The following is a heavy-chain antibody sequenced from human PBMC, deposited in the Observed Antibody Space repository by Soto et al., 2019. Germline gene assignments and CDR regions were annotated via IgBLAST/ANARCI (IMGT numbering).Heavy chain of an antibody. CDR2: IFSDDEY. J-gene: IGHJ5*02. CDR1: GFSLSNPKMG. CDR3: ARIMRDAVGEPDAIYYFGP. Sequence: SGPTLVNPTETLTLTCTVSGFSLSNPKMGVSWIRQPPGKAPEWLAHIFSDDEYSYSTSLKSRLIISKDTSKSQVVLTMTNMDPVDSATFYCARIMRDAVGEPDAIYYFGPRGQGT. D-gene: IGHD2-2*02. V-gene: IGHV2-26*01.